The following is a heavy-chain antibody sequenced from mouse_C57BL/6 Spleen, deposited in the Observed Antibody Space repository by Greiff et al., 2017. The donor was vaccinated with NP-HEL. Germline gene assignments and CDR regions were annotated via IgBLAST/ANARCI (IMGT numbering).Heavy chain of an antibody. CDR2: INPNNGGT. V-gene: IGHV1-26*01. D-gene: IGHD2-5*01. CDR1: GYTFTDYY. Sequence: VQLQQSGPELVKPGASVKISCKASGYTFTDYYMNWVKQSHGKSLEWIGDINPNNGGTSYNQKFKGKATLTVDKSSSTAYMELRSLTSEDSAVYYCARSAYYSIDYWGQGTTLTVSS. CDR3: ARSAYYSIDY. J-gene: IGHJ2*01.